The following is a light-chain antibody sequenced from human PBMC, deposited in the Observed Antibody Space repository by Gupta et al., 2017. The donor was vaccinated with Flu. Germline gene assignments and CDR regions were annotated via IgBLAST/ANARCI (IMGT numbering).Light chain of an antibody. CDR1: QGVSSN. J-gene: IGKJ1*01. CDR2: GAS. CDR3: QQYNNWPSWT. V-gene: IGKV3-15*01. Sequence: EIVMTQSPANLSMSPGERATLSCRASQGVSSNLAWYQQKPGQAPRLLIYGASTRATGIPARFSGSGSGTEFTLTISNLQSEDFAVYYCQQYNNWPSWTFGQGTKVEIK.